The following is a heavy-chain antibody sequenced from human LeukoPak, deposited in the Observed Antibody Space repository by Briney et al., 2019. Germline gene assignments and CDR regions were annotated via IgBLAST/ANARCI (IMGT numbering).Heavy chain of an antibody. D-gene: IGHD2-2*01. CDR3: ARVGAYCTSTSCLDY. V-gene: IGHV3-48*04. CDR1: GFTFSSYW. CDR2: ISSSGSTI. J-gene: IGHJ4*02. Sequence: GGSLRLSCAASGFTFSSYWMHWVRQAPGKGLEGVSYISSSGSTIYYADSVKGRFTISRDNAKNSLYLQMNSLRAEDTAVYYCARVGAYCTSTSCLDYWGQGTLVTVSS.